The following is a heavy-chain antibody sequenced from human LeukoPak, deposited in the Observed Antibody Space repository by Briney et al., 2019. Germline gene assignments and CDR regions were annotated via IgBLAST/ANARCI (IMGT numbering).Heavy chain of an antibody. CDR2: ISGSGGST. D-gene: IGHD5-18*01. CDR1: GFTFSSYA. Sequence: GGSLRLSCAASGFTFSSYAMSWVRQAPGKGPEWVSAISGSGGSTYYADSVKGRFTISRDNSKNTLYLQMNSLRAEDTAVYYCASDVDTAMVTDYWGQGTLVTVSS. CDR3: ASDVDTAMVTDY. V-gene: IGHV3-23*01. J-gene: IGHJ4*02.